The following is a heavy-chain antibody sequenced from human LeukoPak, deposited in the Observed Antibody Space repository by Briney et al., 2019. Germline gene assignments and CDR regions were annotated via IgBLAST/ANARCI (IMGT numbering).Heavy chain of an antibody. CDR2: INHSGST. CDR3: ARLSNSRGYY. D-gene: IGHD5-18*01. CDR1: GGSFSGYY. Sequence: SETLSLTCAVYGGSFSGYYWSWIRQPPGKGLEWIGEINHSGSTNYNPSLKSRVTISVDTSKNQFSPKLSSVTAADTAVYYCARLSNSRGYYWGQGTLVTVSS. J-gene: IGHJ4*02. V-gene: IGHV4-34*01.